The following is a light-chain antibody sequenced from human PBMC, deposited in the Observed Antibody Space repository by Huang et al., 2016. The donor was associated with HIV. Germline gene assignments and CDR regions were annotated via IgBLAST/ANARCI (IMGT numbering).Light chain of an antibody. CDR1: LSVKKN. V-gene: IGKV3-15*01. CDR3: QQYNNWPPYD. CDR2: GVS. Sequence: DMVMTQSPGTLSVSPGERATLSCRASLSVKKNLAWYQQKPGQAPRLLISGVSTRDTGVQARFSGNGSETEFTLTITSVQSEDSAVYYCQQYNNWPPYDFGQGTKLEIK. J-gene: IGKJ2*01.